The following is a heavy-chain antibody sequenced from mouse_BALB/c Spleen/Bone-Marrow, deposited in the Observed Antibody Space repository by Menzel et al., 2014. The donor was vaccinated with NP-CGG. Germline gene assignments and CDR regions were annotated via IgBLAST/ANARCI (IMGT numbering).Heavy chain of an antibody. CDR3: TRQYGNYYAMDY. CDR1: GYTFTSYW. Sequence: VQLQQSGAERVRPGASVKVSCKASGYTFTSYWINWVKQRTGQGLEGIGNIYPSDSYTNYNQNFKDKATLTVDKSSSTAYIQLSSPTSEDSAVYYCTRQYGNYYAMDYWGQGTSVTVSS. CDR2: IYPSDSYT. V-gene: IGHV1-69*02. J-gene: IGHJ4*01. D-gene: IGHD2-10*02.